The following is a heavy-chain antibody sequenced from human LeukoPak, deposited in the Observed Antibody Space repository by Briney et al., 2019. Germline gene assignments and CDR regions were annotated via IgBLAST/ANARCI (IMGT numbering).Heavy chain of an antibody. J-gene: IGHJ4*02. CDR3: AREDDYGDHRLDY. CDR2: IYYSGST. D-gene: IGHD4-17*01. V-gene: IGHV4-39*02. Sequence: SETLSLTCTASGGSISSSSYSWGWIRQPPGKGLEWIGSIYYSGSTYYNPSLKSRVTISVDTSKNQSSLKLSSVTAADTAVYYCAREDDYGDHRLDYWGQGTLVTVSS. CDR1: GGSISSSSYS.